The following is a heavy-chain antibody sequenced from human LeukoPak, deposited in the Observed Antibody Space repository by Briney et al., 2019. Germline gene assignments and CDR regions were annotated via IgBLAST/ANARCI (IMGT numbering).Heavy chain of an antibody. CDR2: INPNSGDT. V-gene: IGHV1-2*02. CDR3: AIGIAVAATNVY. J-gene: IGHJ4*02. Sequence: SVKVSCKASGYSFTGYYIHWVRQAPGQGLEWMGWINPNSGDTNYAQKFQGRVTMTSDTSISTAYMDLSRLRSDDTAFYYCAIGIAVAATNVYWGQGTLVAVSS. D-gene: IGHD6-19*01. CDR1: GYSFTGYY.